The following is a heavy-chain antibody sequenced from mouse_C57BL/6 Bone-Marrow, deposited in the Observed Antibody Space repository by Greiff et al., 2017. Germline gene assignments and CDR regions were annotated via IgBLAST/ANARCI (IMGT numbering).Heavy chain of an antibody. CDR1: GFTFSSYA. CDR2: ISDGGSYT. D-gene: IGHD1-1*01. V-gene: IGHV5-4*01. CDR3: ARDLLCYYGFDY. Sequence: EVQGVESGGGLVKPGGSLKLSCAASGFTFSSYAMSWVRQTPEKRLEWVATISDGGSYTYYPDKLKGRFTISRDNAKTNLYLQMSNLKSEDTAMYYCARDLLCYYGFDYWGQGTTLTVSA. J-gene: IGHJ2*01.